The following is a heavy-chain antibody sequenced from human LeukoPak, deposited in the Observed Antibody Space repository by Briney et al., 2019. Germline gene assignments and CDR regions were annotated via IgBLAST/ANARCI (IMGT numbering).Heavy chain of an antibody. CDR1: GYSFNKFA. CDR3: VRVGSAYGDPLEFDF. V-gene: IGHV1-18*01. Sequence: GASVKVSCKASGYSFNKFAISWVRQAPGQGLEWMGWISGYSGKTDSAQKLQDRVTMTTDTSTSTAYLELRNLRSDDTAVYFCVRVGSAYGDPLEFDFWGQGTLVTVSS. D-gene: IGHD2-21*01. CDR2: ISGYSGKT. J-gene: IGHJ4*02.